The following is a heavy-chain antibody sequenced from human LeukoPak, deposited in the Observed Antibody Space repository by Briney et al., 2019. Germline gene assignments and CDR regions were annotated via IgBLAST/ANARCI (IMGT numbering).Heavy chain of an antibody. Sequence: GGSLPISRQTSGSRFTDYWIGWVRQLPGKGLGWMGFIYPSDSGTRYSPSFQAQVTISAHKSISTVYLYWSSLRASDTAIYYCGRAEDYLWEKNRYSYHFDLWGQGTLVTVSS. CDR1: GSRFTDYW. D-gene: IGHD3-16*02. V-gene: IGHV5-51*01. CDR3: GRAEDYLWEKNRYSYHFDL. J-gene: IGHJ4*02. CDR2: IYPSDSGT.